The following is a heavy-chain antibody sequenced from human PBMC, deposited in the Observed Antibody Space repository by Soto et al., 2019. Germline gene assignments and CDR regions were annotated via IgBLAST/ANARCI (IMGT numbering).Heavy chain of an antibody. CDR1: GYTFTSYY. J-gene: IGHJ3*02. D-gene: IGHD4-17*01. V-gene: IGHV1-46*01. CDR3: ARADAYGDKNDAFDI. CDR2: INPSGGST. Sequence: QVQLVQSGAEVKKPGASVKVSCKASGYTFTSYYMHWVRQAPGQGLEWMGIINPSGGSTSYAQKFQGRVTITRDTSTSTVYMELSSLRSEDTAVYYCARADAYGDKNDAFDIWGQGTMVTVSS.